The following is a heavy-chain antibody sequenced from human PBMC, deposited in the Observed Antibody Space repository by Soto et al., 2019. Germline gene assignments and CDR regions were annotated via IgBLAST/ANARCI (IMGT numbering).Heavy chain of an antibody. J-gene: IGHJ4*02. V-gene: IGHV1-8*01. CDR2: MNPNSGNT. Sequence: QVQLVQSGAEVKKPGASVKVSCKASGYTFTSYDINWVRQATGQGLEWMGWMNPNSGNTGYAQKFQGRVNMTRNTSLSTAYMELSSLRSEDTAVYYCARAKYGDYAQDYWGQGTLVTVSS. D-gene: IGHD4-17*01. CDR3: ARAKYGDYAQDY. CDR1: GYTFTSYD.